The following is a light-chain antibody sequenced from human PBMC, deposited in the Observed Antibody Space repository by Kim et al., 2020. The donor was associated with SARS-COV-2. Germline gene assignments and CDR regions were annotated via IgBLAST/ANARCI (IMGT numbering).Light chain of an antibody. CDR2: AAS. Sequence: DIQMTQSPSSLSASVGDRVTITCRTSQNINSHLNWYHQKPGRAPKLLIYAASTLQGGVPSRFSGSGSGTEFTLTISSLQPDDFATYYCQQYSNYSPLTFGGGTKMDIK. CDR1: QNINSH. V-gene: IGKV1-39*01. J-gene: IGKJ4*01. CDR3: QQYSNYSPLT.